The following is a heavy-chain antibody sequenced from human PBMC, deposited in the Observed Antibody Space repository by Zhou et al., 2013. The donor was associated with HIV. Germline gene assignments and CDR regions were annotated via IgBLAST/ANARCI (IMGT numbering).Heavy chain of an antibody. D-gene: IGHD3-16*01. CDR1: GASVSSYY. Sequence: QVQLQESGPGLVKPSETPSLTCTVSGASVSSYYWSWIRQPPGKGLEWIGYIYSSGSTFYKPSLKSRVSISVDTSKNQVSLKVTSVAAADTAVYYCAGRGGVWAFDIVGPRDKWSPSLQ. CDR2: IYSSGST. V-gene: IGHV4-4*09. J-gene: IGHJ3*02. CDR3: AGRGGVWAFDI.